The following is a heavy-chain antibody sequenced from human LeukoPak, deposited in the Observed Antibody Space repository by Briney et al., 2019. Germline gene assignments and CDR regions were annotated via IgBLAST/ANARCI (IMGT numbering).Heavy chain of an antibody. CDR3: ARDSYWDAFDI. Sequence: PGGSLRLSCAASGFTFSSYAMSWVRQAPGKGLEWVSTISGNGGTTYYADSVKGRFTISRDNSKNTLYLQMNSLRAEDTAVYYCARDSYWDAFDIWGQGTMVTVSS. CDR1: GFTFSSYA. V-gene: IGHV3-23*01. CDR2: ISGNGGTT. J-gene: IGHJ3*02. D-gene: IGHD2-8*02.